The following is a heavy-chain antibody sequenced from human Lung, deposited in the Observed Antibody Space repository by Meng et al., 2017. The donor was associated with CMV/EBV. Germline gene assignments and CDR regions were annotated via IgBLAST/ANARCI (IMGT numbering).Heavy chain of an antibody. CDR1: GFTFSSYS. J-gene: IGHJ1*01. CDR2: ISSSSNYI. CDR3: ARGDGIGDTSGYYD. Sequence: ESXKISXAASGFTFSSYSMNWVRQTPGKGLEWVSSISSSSNYIYYADSVKGRFTISRDNAKNSLYLQMNSLRAEDTAVYYCARGDGIGDTSGYYDWGQGTXVTVSS. D-gene: IGHD3-22*01. V-gene: IGHV3-21*01.